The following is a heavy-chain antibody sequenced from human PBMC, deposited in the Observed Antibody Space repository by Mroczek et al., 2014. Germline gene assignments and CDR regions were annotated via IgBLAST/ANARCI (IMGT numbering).Heavy chain of an antibody. Sequence: ESGGGVVQPGRSLRLSCAASGFTFSSYGMHWVRQAPGKGLEWVAVISYDGSNKYYADSVKGRFTISRDNSKNTLYLQMNSLRAEDTAVYYCAKDGPRWLQLEGVHQNWGQGTLVTVSS. J-gene: IGHJ4*02. V-gene: IGHV3-30*18. D-gene: IGHD5-24*01. CDR2: ISYDGSNK. CDR1: GFTFSSYG. CDR3: AKDGPRWLQLEGVHQN.